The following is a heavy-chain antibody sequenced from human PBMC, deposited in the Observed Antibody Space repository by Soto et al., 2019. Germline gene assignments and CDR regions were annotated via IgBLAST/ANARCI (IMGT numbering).Heavy chain of an antibody. D-gene: IGHD5-18*01. V-gene: IGHV1-69*06. J-gene: IGHJ4*02. CDR2: IIPVFGTG. CDR3: ARVGGTGGYTYGLDY. CDR1: GGTFSSYS. Sequence: SVKVSCKASGGTFSSYSISWVRQAPGQGLEWMGGIIPVFGTGIYAQKFQGRVTITADKSTNTAYMELSSLRSEDTAVYFCARVGGTGGYTYGLDYWGQGTLVTVSS.